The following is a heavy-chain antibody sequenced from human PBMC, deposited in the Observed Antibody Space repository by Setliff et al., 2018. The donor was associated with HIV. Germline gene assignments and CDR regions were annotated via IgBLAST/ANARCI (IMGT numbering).Heavy chain of an antibody. CDR1: GFTFINYD. CDR3: ARGRVMVYANRRYYYYMDV. Sequence: WASVKVSCKASGFTFINYDINWVRQAPGQGLEWMGWMNPNSSNTGYAQKFQGRVAMTRNTSINTAYMELSSLRSEDTAVYYCARGRVMVYANRRYYYYMDVWGKGTTVTVSS. V-gene: IGHV1-8*02. CDR2: MNPNSSNT. D-gene: IGHD2-8*01. J-gene: IGHJ6*03.